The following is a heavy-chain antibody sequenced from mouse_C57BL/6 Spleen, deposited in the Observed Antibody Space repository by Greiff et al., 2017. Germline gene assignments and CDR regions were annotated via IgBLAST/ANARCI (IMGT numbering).Heavy chain of an antibody. CDR1: GYSFTDYN. Sequence: EVQLQESGAELVKPGASVKISCKASGYSFTDYNMNWVKQRHGKGLEWIGVINPNYGTTSYNQKFKGKATLTVDQSSSTAYMQLNSLTSEDSAVDYGGKIYDGYSYYFDYWGQGTTLTVSS. V-gene: IGHV1-39*01. CDR3: GKIYDGYSYYFDY. CDR2: INPNYGTT. J-gene: IGHJ2*01. D-gene: IGHD2-3*01.